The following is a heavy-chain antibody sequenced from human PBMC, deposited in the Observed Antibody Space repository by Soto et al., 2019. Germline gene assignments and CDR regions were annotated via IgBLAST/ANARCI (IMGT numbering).Heavy chain of an antibody. J-gene: IGHJ4*02. CDR2: ISSSSSSI. CDR3: ASSGGYFDY. Sequence: EVQMMESGGGLVQPGGSLRLSCAASGFIFNDYSMNWVRQAPGKGLEWVSQISSSSSSIYYADSVKGRFTISRDNAKNSLYLQMNSLRAEDTAVYYCASSGGYFDYWGQGTLVTVSS. V-gene: IGHV3-48*01. CDR1: GFIFNDYS. D-gene: IGHD3-22*01.